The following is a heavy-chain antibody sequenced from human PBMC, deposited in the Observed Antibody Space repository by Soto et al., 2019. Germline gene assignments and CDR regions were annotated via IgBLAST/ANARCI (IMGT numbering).Heavy chain of an antibody. V-gene: IGHV4-61*08. CDR1: GGTINSGDYF. CDR2: VYYSGST. CDR3: ARLTGGDAFDI. Sequence: SETLSLTCSVSGGTINSGDYFWSWIRQPPGKGLEWIGYVYYSGSTNYNPSLKSRVTISVDTSKNQFSLKLSSVTAADTAVYYCARLTGGDAFDIWGQGTMVTVSS. D-gene: IGHD7-27*01. J-gene: IGHJ3*02.